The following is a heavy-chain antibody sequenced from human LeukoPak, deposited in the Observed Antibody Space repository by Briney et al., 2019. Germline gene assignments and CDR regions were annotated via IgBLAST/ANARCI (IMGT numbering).Heavy chain of an antibody. CDR1: GGTFSSYA. Sequence: ASVKVSCKASGGTFSSYAISWVRQAPGQGLEWMGGIIPIFGTANYAQKFQGRVTITTDESTSTAYMELSSLRSEDTAVYYCARGGFPRARYDFWSGYYWDDWFDPWGQGTLVTVSS. CDR2: IIPIFGTA. D-gene: IGHD3-3*01. V-gene: IGHV1-69*05. CDR3: ARGGFPRARYDFWSGYYWDDWFDP. J-gene: IGHJ5*02.